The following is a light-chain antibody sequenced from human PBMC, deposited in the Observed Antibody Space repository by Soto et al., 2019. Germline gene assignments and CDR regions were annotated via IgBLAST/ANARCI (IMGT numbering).Light chain of an antibody. CDR3: TSYTSDSTDV. CDR2: DVS. V-gene: IGLV2-14*01. J-gene: IGLJ1*01. Sequence: QSVLTQPASVSGSPGQSITISCTGTSTDVGRYNYVSWYQQHPGKAPKLMVYDVSNRPSWASNRFSGSKSGITASLTISGLQAEDEADYYCTSYTSDSTDVFGTGTKHTVL. CDR1: STDVGRYNY.